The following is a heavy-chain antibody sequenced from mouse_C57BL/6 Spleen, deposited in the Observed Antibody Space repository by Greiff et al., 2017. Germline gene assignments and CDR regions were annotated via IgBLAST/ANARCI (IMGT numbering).Heavy chain of an antibody. V-gene: IGHV1-80*01. J-gene: IGHJ1*03. CDR1: GYAFSSYW. CDR3: ARSYYGSSYRDFDV. Sequence: QVHVKQSGAELVKPGASVKISCKASGYAFSSYWMNWVKQRPGKGLEWIGQIYPGDGDTNYNGKFKGKATLTADKSSSTAYMQLSSLTSEDSAVYFCARSYYGSSYRDFDVWGTGTTVTVSS. D-gene: IGHD1-1*01. CDR2: IYPGDGDT.